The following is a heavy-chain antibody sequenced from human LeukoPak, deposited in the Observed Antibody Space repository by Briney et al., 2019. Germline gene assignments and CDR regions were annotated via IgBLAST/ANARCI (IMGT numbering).Heavy chain of an antibody. V-gene: IGHV5-51*01. D-gene: IGHD6-13*01. CDR3: AAPSYSSSTAFDY. CDR2: IYPGDSDT. Sequence: GESLKISCMGSGYSFTSYWIGWVRQMPGKGLEWMGIIYPGDSDTRYSPSFQGQVTISADKSISTAYLQWSSLKASDTAMYYCAAPSYSSSTAFDYWGQGTLVTVSS. CDR1: GYSFTSYW. J-gene: IGHJ4*02.